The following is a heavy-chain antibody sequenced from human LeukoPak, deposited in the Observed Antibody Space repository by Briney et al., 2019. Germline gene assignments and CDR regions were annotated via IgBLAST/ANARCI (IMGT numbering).Heavy chain of an antibody. CDR2: IIPIFGTA. Sequence: SVKVSCKASGGTFSSYAISWVRQAPGQGLEWMGGIIPIFGTANYAQKFQGRVTMTRDTSTSTVYMELSSLRSEDTAVYYCARAIWELYTFDYWGQGTLVTVSS. CDR1: GGTFSSYA. CDR3: ARAIWELYTFDY. D-gene: IGHD1-26*01. J-gene: IGHJ4*02. V-gene: IGHV1-69*05.